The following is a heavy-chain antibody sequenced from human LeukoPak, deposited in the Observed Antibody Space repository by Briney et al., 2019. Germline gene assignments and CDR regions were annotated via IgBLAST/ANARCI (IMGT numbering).Heavy chain of an antibody. D-gene: IGHD3-10*01. J-gene: IGHJ4*02. Sequence: SETLSLTCTVSGGSISSSSYYWGWIRQPPGKGLEWIGSIYYSGSTYYNPSLKSRVTISVDTSKNQFSLKLSSVTAADTAVYYCARTGFGEKRRRESWGQGTLVTVSS. CDR2: IYYSGST. V-gene: IGHV4-39*07. CDR1: GGSISSSSYY. CDR3: ARTGFGEKRRRES.